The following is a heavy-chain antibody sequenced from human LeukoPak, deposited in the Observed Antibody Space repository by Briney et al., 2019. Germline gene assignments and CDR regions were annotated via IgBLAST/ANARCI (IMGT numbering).Heavy chain of an antibody. CDR3: ARGYSSSWYFNWFDP. Sequence: SETLSLTCTVSGASISSSSYYWGWIRQPPGKGLEWIGSIYHSGTTYYNPSLKSRVTISVDTSKNQFSLKLTSVTAADTAVYYCARGYSSSWYFNWFDPWGQGTLVTVSS. CDR1: GASISSSSYY. V-gene: IGHV4-39*07. J-gene: IGHJ5*02. CDR2: IYHSGTT. D-gene: IGHD6-13*01.